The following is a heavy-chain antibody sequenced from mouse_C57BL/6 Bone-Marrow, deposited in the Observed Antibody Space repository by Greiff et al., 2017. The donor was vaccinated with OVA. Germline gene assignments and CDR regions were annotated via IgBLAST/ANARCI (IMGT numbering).Heavy chain of an antibody. D-gene: IGHD2-3*01. CDR2: ISSGGDYI. CDR1: GFTFSSYA. CDR3: TRDRDGYYWYFDV. V-gene: IGHV5-9-1*02. J-gene: IGHJ1*03. Sequence: EVQRVESGEGLVKPGGSLKLSCAASGFTFSSYAMSWVRQTPEKRLEWVAYISSGGDYIYYADTVKGRFTISRDNARNTLYLQMSSLKSEDTAMYYCTRDRDGYYWYFDVWGTGTTVTVSS.